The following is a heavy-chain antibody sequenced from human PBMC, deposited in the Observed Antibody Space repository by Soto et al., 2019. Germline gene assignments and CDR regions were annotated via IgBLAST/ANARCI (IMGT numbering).Heavy chain of an antibody. CDR1: GFTVSSNY. V-gene: IGHV3-66*01. Sequence: QLGGSLRLSCAASGFTVSSNYMSWVRQAPGKGLEWVSVIYSGGSTYYADSVKGRFTISRDNSKNTLYLQMNSLRAEDTAVYYCARDSDYGGNRYGYWGQGSLVTVSS. J-gene: IGHJ4*02. CDR2: IYSGGST. D-gene: IGHD4-17*01. CDR3: ARDSDYGGNRYGY.